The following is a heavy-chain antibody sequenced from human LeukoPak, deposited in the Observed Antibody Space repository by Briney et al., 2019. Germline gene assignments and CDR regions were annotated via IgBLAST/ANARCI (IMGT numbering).Heavy chain of an antibody. CDR3: AREGRVSGYDFDC. J-gene: IGHJ4*02. V-gene: IGHV3-74*03. D-gene: IGHD5-12*01. CDR2: INSDGSSI. Sequence: GGSLRLSCAASGFTFSSYWMHWVRQAPGKGLVRGSRINSDGSSITYADSVKGRFTISRDNAKNTLYLQMNSLRVEDTAVYYCAREGRVSGYDFDCWGQGTLVTVSS. CDR1: GFTFSSYW.